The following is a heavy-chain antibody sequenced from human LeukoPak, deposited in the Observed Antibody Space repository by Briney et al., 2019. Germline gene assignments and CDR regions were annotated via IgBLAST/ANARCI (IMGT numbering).Heavy chain of an antibody. J-gene: IGHJ3*02. CDR2: ISSRGSAI. Sequence: GGSLRLSCAASEFTFSDYYMSWIRQAPGKGLEWVSYISSRGSAIYYADSVKGRFAISRDNAKNSLHLQMNSLRAEDTAVYYCARDPRGYTYGGDAFDIWGRGTMVTVSS. CDR3: ARDPRGYTYGGDAFDI. CDR1: EFTFSDYY. D-gene: IGHD5-18*01. V-gene: IGHV3-11*01.